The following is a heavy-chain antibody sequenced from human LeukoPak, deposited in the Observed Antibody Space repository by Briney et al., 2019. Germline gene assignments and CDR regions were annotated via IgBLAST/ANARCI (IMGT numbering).Heavy chain of an antibody. D-gene: IGHD6-19*01. V-gene: IGHV1-3*01. CDR2: INAGNGNT. J-gene: IGHJ4*02. CDR3: ARDKWAVAGRVFDY. CDR1: GYTFTSYA. Sequence: ASVKVSCKASGYTFTSYAIHWVRQAPGQRLEWMGWINAGNGNTKYSQKFQGRVTITRDTSASTAYMELSSLRSEDTAVYYCARDKWAVAGRVFDYWGQGTLVTVSS.